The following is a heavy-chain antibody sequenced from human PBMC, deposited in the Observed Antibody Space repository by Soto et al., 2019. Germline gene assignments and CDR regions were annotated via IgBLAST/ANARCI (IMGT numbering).Heavy chain of an antibody. Sequence: PSDTLSLTCAVYGGSFSDYYWSWIRQPPGKGLEWIGEINHSGSTNYNPSLKSRVTISVDTSKNQFSLRLSSVTAADTAVYYCARANVAPGWPYYYYGMDVWGQGTTVPVS. CDR3: ARANVAPGWPYYYYGMDV. V-gene: IGHV4-34*01. CDR1: GGSFSDYY. J-gene: IGHJ6*02. CDR2: INHSGST.